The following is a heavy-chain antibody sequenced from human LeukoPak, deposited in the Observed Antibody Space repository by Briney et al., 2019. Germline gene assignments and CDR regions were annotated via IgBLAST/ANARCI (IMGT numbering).Heavy chain of an antibody. CDR1: GGTFSSYA. CDR2: IIPIFGTA. J-gene: IGHJ4*02. CDR3: ARDSETGYSPYFDY. V-gene: IGHV1-69*06. Sequence: GASVKVSCKASGGTFSSYAISWVRQAPGQGLEWMGGIIPIFGTANYAQKFQGRVTITADKSTSTAYMELSGLRSEDTAVYYCARDSETGYSPYFDYWGQGTLVTVSS. D-gene: IGHD3-9*01.